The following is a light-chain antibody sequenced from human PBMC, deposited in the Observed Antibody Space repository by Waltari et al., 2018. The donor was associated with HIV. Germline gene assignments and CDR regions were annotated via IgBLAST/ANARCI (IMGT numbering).Light chain of an antibody. CDR3: CSYVNTRTPVV. Sequence: QSALTQPRSVSGSPGQWVSISCTANGSAVGSPNFLSWYQRHPGKAPNLMIFDVDQRPSGVPARFSGSKSGNTASLTISGLQADDEAEYYCCSYVNTRTPVVFGGGTQVTVL. V-gene: IGLV2-11*01. CDR2: DVD. J-gene: IGLJ3*02. CDR1: GSAVGSPNF.